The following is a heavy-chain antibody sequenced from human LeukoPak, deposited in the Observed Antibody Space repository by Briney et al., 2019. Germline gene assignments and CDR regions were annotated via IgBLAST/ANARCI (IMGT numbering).Heavy chain of an antibody. CDR3: ARSSYSDRSGYQFDN. J-gene: IGHJ4*02. Sequence: SEALSLTCTVSGGSISSYYWTWIRQPPGKGLEWIGYISYTGSTNCNPSLKRRVTISLDTSKNQFSLKLSSVTAADTAVYYCARSSYSDRSGYQFDNWGQGTLVTVSS. CDR2: ISYTGST. CDR1: GGSISSYY. D-gene: IGHD3-22*01. V-gene: IGHV4-59*08.